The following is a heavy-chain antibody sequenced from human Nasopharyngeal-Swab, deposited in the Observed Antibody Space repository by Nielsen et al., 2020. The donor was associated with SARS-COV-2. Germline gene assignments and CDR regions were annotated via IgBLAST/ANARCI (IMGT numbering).Heavy chain of an antibody. CDR1: EFTFSSYW. D-gene: IGHD4-17*01. Sequence: GGSLRLSCAASEFTFSSYWMSWVRQAPGKGLEWVSAISGSGGRTYYGDSVKGRFTISRDNSKNTLYLQMNSLRAEDTAVYYCAAGSVTTFHYWGQGTLVTVSS. J-gene: IGHJ4*02. V-gene: IGHV3-23*01. CDR2: ISGSGGRT. CDR3: AAGSVTTFHY.